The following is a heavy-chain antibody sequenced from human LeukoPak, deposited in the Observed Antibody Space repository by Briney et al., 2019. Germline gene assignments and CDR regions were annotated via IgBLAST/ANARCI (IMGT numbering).Heavy chain of an antibody. CDR1: GDSISSGDYY. CDR3: ARGSGSFGN. CDR2: IYYSGST. Sequence: SQTLSLTCTVSGDSISSGDYYWSWIRQPPGTGLEWIGYIYYSGSTNYNPSLKSRVTMSVDTSKNQFSLKLTSVTAADTAVYYCARGSGSFGNWGQGTLVTVSS. V-gene: IGHV4-61*08. J-gene: IGHJ4*02. D-gene: IGHD3-10*01.